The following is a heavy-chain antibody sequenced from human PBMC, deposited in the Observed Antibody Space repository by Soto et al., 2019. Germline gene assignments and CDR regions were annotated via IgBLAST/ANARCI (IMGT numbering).Heavy chain of an antibody. V-gene: IGHV5-51*01. CDR1: GYSFTSYW. CDR3: ARPYCSGGSCYLDAFDI. CDR2: IYPGDSDT. D-gene: IGHD2-15*01. Sequence: RXESLKISCKGSGYSFTSYWIGWVRQMPGKGLEWMGIIYPGDSDTRYSPSFQGQVTISADKSISTAYLQWSSLKASDTAMYYCARPYCSGGSCYLDAFDIWGQGKMVTVSS. J-gene: IGHJ3*02.